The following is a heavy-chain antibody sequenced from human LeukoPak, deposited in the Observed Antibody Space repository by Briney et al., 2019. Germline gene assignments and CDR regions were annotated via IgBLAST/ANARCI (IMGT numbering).Heavy chain of an antibody. Sequence: GGSLRLSCAASGFTFSSYWMSWVRQAPGKGLEWVANIKQDGSEKYYVDSVKGRFTISRDNAKNSLYLQMNSLRAEDTAVYYCARDSATYSSGWQYDYWGQGTLVTVSS. V-gene: IGHV3-7*03. J-gene: IGHJ4*02. D-gene: IGHD6-19*01. CDR2: IKQDGSEK. CDR3: ARDSATYSSGWQYDY. CDR1: GFTFSSYW.